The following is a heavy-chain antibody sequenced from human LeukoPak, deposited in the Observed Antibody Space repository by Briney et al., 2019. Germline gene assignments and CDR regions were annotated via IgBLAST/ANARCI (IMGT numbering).Heavy chain of an antibody. CDR3: AKDDAWLQYND. D-gene: IGHD5-24*01. J-gene: IGHJ4*02. CDR2: ISPSGDIK. Sequence: GGSLRLSCAASGFTFSRHGMNWVRQAPGKGLEWVSGISPSGDIKYYVDSVKGRFTVSRDNSKNTLYIQINSLRDEDTAVYYCAKDDAWLQYNDWGQGTLVTVSS. CDR1: GFTFSRHG. V-gene: IGHV3-23*01.